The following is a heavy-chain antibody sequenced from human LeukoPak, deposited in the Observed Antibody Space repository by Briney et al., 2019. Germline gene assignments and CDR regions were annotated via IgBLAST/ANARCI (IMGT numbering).Heavy chain of an antibody. J-gene: IGHJ4*02. D-gene: IGHD5-18*01. V-gene: IGHV4-38-2*02. Sequence: PSETLSLTCTVSGYSISSGYYWGWIRQPPGKGLEWIGSIYYSGSTYYNPSLKSRVTISVDTSKNQFSLKLSSVTAADTAVYYCARQRRIQLWSVGFDYWGQGTLVTVSS. CDR3: ARQRRIQLWSVGFDY. CDR1: GYSISSGYY. CDR2: IYYSGST.